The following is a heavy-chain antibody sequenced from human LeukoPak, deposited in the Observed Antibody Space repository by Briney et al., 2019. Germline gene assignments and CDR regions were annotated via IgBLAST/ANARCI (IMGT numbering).Heavy chain of an antibody. CDR1: GDTFTGYY. J-gene: IGHJ4*02. CDR2: INPNSDGT. D-gene: IGHD1-26*01. V-gene: IGHV1-2*02. Sequence: ASAKVSCKASGDTFTGYYLLWVRQAPGQGLEGLGWINPNSDGTNYAQKFQGRVTMTRDTSISTAYMELYSLTSDDTAVYYCANVYSNYWEWEYWGQGTLVTVSS. CDR3: ANVYSNYWEWEY.